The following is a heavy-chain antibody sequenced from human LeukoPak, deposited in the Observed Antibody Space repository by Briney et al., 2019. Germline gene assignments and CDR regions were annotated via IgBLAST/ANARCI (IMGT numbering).Heavy chain of an antibody. CDR2: ISAYNGNT. D-gene: IGHD6-13*01. V-gene: IGHV1-18*01. J-gene: IGHJ4*02. CDR1: LQTVTRSC. Sequence: ASVTVSRKGYLQTVTRSCSGRVWHSAGAGLERKGCISAYNGNTNYAQKLQGRVTMTTDTSTSTAYMELRSLGSDDTAVYYCARDPLGIAAAGTPYFDYWGQGTLVTVSS. CDR3: ARDPLGIAAAGTPYFDY.